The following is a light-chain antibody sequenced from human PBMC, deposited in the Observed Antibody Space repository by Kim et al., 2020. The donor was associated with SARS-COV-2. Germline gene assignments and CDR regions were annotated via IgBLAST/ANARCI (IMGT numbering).Light chain of an antibody. J-gene: IGLJ3*02. CDR1: RSNSGTNT. CDR3: ASWDDRLNGIV. Sequence: GQRIPISCSGSRSNSGTNTVNWYEHVPGTAPELLLYGDNQRPAGVPDRFSGSKSGTSASLAITGLQSDDEADYYCASWDDRLNGIVFGGGTQLTVL. V-gene: IGLV1-44*01. CDR2: GDN.